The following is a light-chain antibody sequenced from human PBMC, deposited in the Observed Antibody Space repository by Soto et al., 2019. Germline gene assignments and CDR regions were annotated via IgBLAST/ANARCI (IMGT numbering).Light chain of an antibody. CDR2: EVS. CDR1: SSDDGSYNY. J-gene: IGLJ1*01. CDR3: SSYTTSSTLV. V-gene: IGLV2-14*01. Sequence: QSALTQPASVSGSPGQSITISCTGTSSDDGSYNYVSWYQQHPGKAPKLMIYEVSNWPSGVSNRFSGSKSGNTASLTISGLQAEDEADYYCSSYTTSSTLVFGTGTKVTVL.